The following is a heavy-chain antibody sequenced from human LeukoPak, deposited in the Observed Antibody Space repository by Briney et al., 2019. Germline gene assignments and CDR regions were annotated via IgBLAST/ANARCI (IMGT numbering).Heavy chain of an antibody. Sequence: PGGSLRLSCAASGFTFSSYWMHWVRQAPGKGLVWVSRTNTDGTTTSYADSVKGRFTISRDNAKNSLYLQMNSLRAEDTAVYYCAREGYYDSSGYYWGQGTLVTVSS. V-gene: IGHV3-74*01. D-gene: IGHD3-22*01. J-gene: IGHJ4*02. CDR2: TNTDGTTT. CDR3: AREGYYDSSGYY. CDR1: GFTFSSYW.